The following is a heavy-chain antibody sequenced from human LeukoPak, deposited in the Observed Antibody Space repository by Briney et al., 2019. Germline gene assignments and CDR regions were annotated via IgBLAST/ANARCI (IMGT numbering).Heavy chain of an antibody. D-gene: IGHD1-26*01. Sequence: TASETLSLTCTVSGGSISSYYWSWIRQPAGKGLEWIGRIYTSGSTNYNPSLKSRATTSVDTSKNQFSLKLSSVTAADTAVYYCASAGDRGSGDYWGQGTLVTVSS. CDR2: IYTSGST. J-gene: IGHJ4*02. CDR3: ASAGDRGSGDY. V-gene: IGHV4-4*07. CDR1: GGSISSYY.